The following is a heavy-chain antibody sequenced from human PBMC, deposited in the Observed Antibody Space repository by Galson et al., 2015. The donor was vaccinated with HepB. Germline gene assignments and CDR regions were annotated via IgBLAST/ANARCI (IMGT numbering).Heavy chain of an antibody. V-gene: IGHV1-3*01. J-gene: IGHJ4*02. CDR1: GYSFIDFA. CDR3: ARGRWQASDIGYYLDY. CDR2: INAGNGNT. D-gene: IGHD2-15*01. Sequence: SVKVSCKASGYSFIDFAILWVRQAPGQRLEWMGWINAGNGNTKYSQKFQDRVTITRDRSASTAYMELSSLRSEDATVYYCARGRWQASDIGYYLDYWGQGTLVTVSS.